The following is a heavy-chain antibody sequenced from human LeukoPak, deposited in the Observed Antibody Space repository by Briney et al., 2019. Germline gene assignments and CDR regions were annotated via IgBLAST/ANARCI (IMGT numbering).Heavy chain of an antibody. CDR1: GFTLSGYG. CDR3: ARDITGTSFHPYYFDY. Sequence: GGSLRLSCAASGFTLSGYGMHWVRQASGKGLECVAFIRYDESVTSYADSVRGRFTISRDNAKNSLYLQMSSLRAEDTAVYYCARDITGTSFHPYYFDYWGQGTLVTVSS. J-gene: IGHJ4*02. CDR2: IRYDESVT. V-gene: IGHV3-30*02. D-gene: IGHD1-7*01.